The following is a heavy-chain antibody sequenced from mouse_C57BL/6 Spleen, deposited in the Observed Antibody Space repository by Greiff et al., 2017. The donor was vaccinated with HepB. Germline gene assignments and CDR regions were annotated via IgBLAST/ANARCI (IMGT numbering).Heavy chain of an antibody. V-gene: IGHV1-63*01. Sequence: QVHVKQSGAELVRPGTSVKMSCKASGYTFTNYWIGWAKQRPGHGLEWIGDIYPGGGYTNYNEKFKGKATLTADKSSSTAYMQFSSLTSEDSAIYYCARRGNYCNCFDYWGQGTTLTVSS. CDR3: ARRGNYCNCFDY. CDR1: GYTFTNYW. CDR2: IYPGGGYT. J-gene: IGHJ2*01. D-gene: IGHD2-1*01.